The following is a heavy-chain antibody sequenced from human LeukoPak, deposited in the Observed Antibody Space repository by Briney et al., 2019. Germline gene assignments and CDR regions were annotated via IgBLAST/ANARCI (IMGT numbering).Heavy chain of an antibody. V-gene: IGHV1-24*01. CDR3: ATGDSGSYYFDY. D-gene: IGHD1-26*01. Sequence: ASVKVSCKVSGYTLTELSMHWVRQAPGKGLEWMGGFDPEDGETIYAQKFQGRVTMTKDTSTDTAYMELSSLRSEDTAVYYCATGDSGSYYFDYWGQGTLVTVSS. J-gene: IGHJ4*02. CDR1: GYTLTELS. CDR2: FDPEDGET.